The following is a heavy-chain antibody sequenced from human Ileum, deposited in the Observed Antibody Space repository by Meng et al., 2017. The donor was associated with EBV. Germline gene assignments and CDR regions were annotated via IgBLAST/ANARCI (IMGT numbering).Heavy chain of an antibody. CDR2: ISANNGDR. Sequence: QVQLLQSGAEVPTPGASVKVSCKASGFTFTNYGFTWVRQAPGQGLEWMGWISANNGDRHYAQKFQDRVTLTTDGYTPTVYMELRSLRSDDTAVYFCARKPTSAALDYWGQGTLVTVSS. V-gene: IGHV1-18*01. D-gene: IGHD6-13*01. CDR1: GFTFTNYG. CDR3: ARKPTSAALDY. J-gene: IGHJ4*02.